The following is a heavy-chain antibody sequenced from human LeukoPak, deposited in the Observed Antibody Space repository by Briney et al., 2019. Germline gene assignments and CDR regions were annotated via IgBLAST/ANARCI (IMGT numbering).Heavy chain of an antibody. D-gene: IGHD1-26*01. CDR1: GGTFSSYA. Sequence: SVKVSCKASGGTFSSYAISWVRQAPGQGLEWMGRIIPIFGTANYAQKFQGSVTITTDESTSTAYMELSSLRSEDTAVYYCAREGMVAQNYFDYWGQGTLVTVSS. J-gene: IGHJ4*02. CDR3: AREGMVAQNYFDY. CDR2: IIPIFGTA. V-gene: IGHV1-69*05.